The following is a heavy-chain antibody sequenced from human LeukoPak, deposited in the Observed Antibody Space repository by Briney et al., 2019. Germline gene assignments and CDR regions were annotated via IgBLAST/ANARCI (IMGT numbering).Heavy chain of an antibody. Sequence: ASVKVSCKASGYTFSSYGISWVRQAPGQGLEWVGCISAYNGNTNYAQKLQGRVTMTTDTSTSTAYMELRSLRSDDTAVYYCARDLIETYCGGDCHPTLFDYWGQGTLVTVSS. V-gene: IGHV1-18*01. CDR3: ARDLIETYCGGDCHPTLFDY. CDR1: GYTFSSYG. CDR2: ISAYNGNT. D-gene: IGHD2-21*02. J-gene: IGHJ4*02.